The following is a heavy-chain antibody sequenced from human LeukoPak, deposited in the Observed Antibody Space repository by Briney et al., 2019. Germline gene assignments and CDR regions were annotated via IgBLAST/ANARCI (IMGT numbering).Heavy chain of an antibody. CDR2: ISSSSSYI. CDR1: GFTFSSYS. V-gene: IGHV3-21*01. J-gene: IGHJ4*02. Sequence: PRGSLRLSCAASGFTFSSYSMNWVRQAPGKGLEWVSSISSSSSYIYYADSVKGRFTISRDNAKNSLYLQMNSLRAEDTAVYYCARDNVEYYDFWSGFPLDYWGQGTPVTVSS. CDR3: ARDNVEYYDFWSGFPLDY. D-gene: IGHD3-3*01.